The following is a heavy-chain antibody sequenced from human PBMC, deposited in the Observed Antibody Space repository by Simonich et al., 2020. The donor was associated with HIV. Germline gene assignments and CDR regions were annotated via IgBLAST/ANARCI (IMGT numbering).Heavy chain of an antibody. CDR3: AHLYDSSGYYYVFFQH. V-gene: IGHV2-5*01. J-gene: IGHJ1*01. CDR2: IHWNDYK. D-gene: IGHD3-22*01. Sequence: ITLRESGPPLVKPTQTLTLTCTFSGFSLSTSGVGVGWIRQPPGTALEWLALIHWNDYKSYSPSLKSRLTITKDTSKNQVVLTMTNMDPVDTATYYCAHLYDSSGYYYVFFQHWGQGTLVTVSS. CDR1: GFSLSTSGVG.